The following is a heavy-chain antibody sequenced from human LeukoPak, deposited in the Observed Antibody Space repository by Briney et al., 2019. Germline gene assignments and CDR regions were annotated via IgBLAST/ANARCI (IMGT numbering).Heavy chain of an antibody. Sequence: SETLALTCAVYGGSFSGYYWSWIRQPPGKGLEWIGEINHSGSTNYNPSLKSRVSISVDTSKNQFSLKLSSVTAADTAVYFCARDYVGVAGTFDYWGQGTLVTVSS. CDR3: ARDYVGVAGTFDY. V-gene: IGHV4-34*01. D-gene: IGHD6-19*01. CDR1: GGSFSGYY. J-gene: IGHJ4*02. CDR2: INHSGST.